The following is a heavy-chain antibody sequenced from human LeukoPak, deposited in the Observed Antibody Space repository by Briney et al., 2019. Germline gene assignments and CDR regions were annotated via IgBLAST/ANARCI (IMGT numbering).Heavy chain of an antibody. CDR2: ISSSGSTI. CDR3: GKEVERHFDLKY. J-gene: IGHJ4*02. V-gene: IGHV3-11*01. CDR1: GFTFSDYY. Sequence: GGSLRLSCAASGFTFSDYYMSWIRQAPGKGLEWVSYISSSGSTIYYADSVKGRFTISSDNAKNSLYLQMNSLRAEDTAVYYCGKEVERHFDLKYWGQGTRVTVSS.